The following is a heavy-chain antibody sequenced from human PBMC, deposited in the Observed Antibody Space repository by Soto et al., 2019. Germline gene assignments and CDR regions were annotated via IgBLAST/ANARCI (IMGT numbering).Heavy chain of an antibody. CDR3: ARRITIFGVVNGNWFDP. V-gene: IGHV4-4*02. Sequence: SETLSLTCAVSSDYISSSNCWSWVRQPPGKGLEWIGEIYHSGSTNYNPSLKSRVTISVDKSKNQFSLKLSSVTAADTAVYYCARRITIFGVVNGNWFDPWGQGTLVTVSS. CDR1: SDYISSSNC. CDR2: IYHSGST. D-gene: IGHD3-3*01. J-gene: IGHJ5*02.